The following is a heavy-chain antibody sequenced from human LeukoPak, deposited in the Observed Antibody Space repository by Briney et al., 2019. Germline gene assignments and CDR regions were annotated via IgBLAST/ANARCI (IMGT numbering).Heavy chain of an antibody. CDR1: GGSISSSSYY. D-gene: IGHD3-16*01. CDR3: ARDLGGETTTIWLDP. Sequence: SETLSLTCTVSGGSISSSSYYWGWIRQPPGKGLEWIGSIYYSGSTYYNPSLKSRVTISVDTSKNQFSLKLSSVTAADTAVYYCARDLGGETTTIWLDPWGQGTLVTVSS. V-gene: IGHV4-39*02. CDR2: IYYSGST. J-gene: IGHJ5*02.